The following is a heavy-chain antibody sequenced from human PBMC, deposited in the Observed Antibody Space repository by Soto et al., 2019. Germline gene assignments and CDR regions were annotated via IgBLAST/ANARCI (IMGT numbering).Heavy chain of an antibody. D-gene: IGHD3-10*01. Sequence: ASVKVSCKASGYTFTGYYMHWVRQAPGQGLEWMGWINPNSGGTNYARKFQGRVTMTRDTSTSTAYMELSRLRSDDTAVYYCARETVTMVRGVIKTPYYYYYGMDVWGQGTTVTVSS. J-gene: IGHJ6*02. CDR2: INPNSGGT. CDR3: ARETVTMVRGVIKTPYYYYYGMDV. V-gene: IGHV1-2*02. CDR1: GYTFTGYY.